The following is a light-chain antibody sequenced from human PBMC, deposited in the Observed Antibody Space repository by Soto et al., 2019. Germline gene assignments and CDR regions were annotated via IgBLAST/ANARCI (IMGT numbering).Light chain of an antibody. CDR3: QHYNNWPPLT. CDR2: GAS. V-gene: IGKV3-15*01. CDR1: QSVSSN. Sequence: EIVMTQSPATLSVSPGERATLSCRASQSVSSNLAWYQQKPSQAPRLLIYGASTRATGIPARFSGSGSGTEFTLTISSLQSEDFAVYSCQHYNNWPPLTFGGGTKVEIK. J-gene: IGKJ4*01.